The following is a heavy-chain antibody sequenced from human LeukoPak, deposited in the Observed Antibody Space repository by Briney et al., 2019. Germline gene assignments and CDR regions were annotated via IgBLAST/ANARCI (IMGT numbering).Heavy chain of an antibody. Sequence: ASVKVSCKASGYTFTGYYMHWVRQAPGQGLEWMGWINPNSGGTNYAQKFKGRVTMTRDTSISTGYMELSRLRSDDTAVYYCARGLPRYCSGGSCYILDYWGQGTLVTVSS. CDR3: ARGLPRYCSGGSCYILDY. J-gene: IGHJ4*02. CDR1: GYTFTGYY. CDR2: INPNSGGT. V-gene: IGHV1-2*02. D-gene: IGHD2-15*01.